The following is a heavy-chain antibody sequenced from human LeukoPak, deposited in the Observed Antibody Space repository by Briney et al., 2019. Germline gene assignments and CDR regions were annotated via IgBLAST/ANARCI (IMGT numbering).Heavy chain of an antibody. Sequence: GGSLRLSCAASGFAFSGYWMHWVRQAPGKGLVWGSRINHDGSATIYADSVKGRFTFSRDNAKNTLHLQMNSLRVEDTAVYYCVREGAHVAAVGNYFDYWGQGTLVTVSP. CDR3: VREGAHVAAVGNYFDY. D-gene: IGHD6-13*01. CDR2: INHDGSAT. CDR1: GFAFSGYW. V-gene: IGHV3-74*01. J-gene: IGHJ4*02.